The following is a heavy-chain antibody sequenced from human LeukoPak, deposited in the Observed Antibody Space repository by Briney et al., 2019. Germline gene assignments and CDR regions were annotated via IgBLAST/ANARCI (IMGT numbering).Heavy chain of an antibody. Sequence: GGSLRLSCAASGFTFSSYWMNWVRQAPGKGLVWVSRIASDGSSTTYADSVKGRFSISRDNAKNTLYLQMNSLRVEDTAVYYCAKDPYRVVVATGNYLDPWGQGTLVTVSA. D-gene: IGHD2-21*01. CDR1: GFTFSSYW. V-gene: IGHV3-74*01. J-gene: IGHJ5*02. CDR2: IASDGSST. CDR3: AKDPYRVVVATGNYLDP.